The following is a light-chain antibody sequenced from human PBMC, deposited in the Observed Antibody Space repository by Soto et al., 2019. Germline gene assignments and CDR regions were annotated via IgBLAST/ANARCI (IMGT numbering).Light chain of an antibody. CDR3: QQYSGSYT. CDR2: GAS. Sequence: ENVLTQSPGTLSLSPGERATLSCRASQSISNNDLAWYQRKPGQAPRLLIYGASSRATGLPDRFSGSGSGTDFTLTISRLEPEDFAVYYCQQYSGSYTFGQGTKLEIK. CDR1: QSISNND. V-gene: IGKV3-20*01. J-gene: IGKJ2*01.